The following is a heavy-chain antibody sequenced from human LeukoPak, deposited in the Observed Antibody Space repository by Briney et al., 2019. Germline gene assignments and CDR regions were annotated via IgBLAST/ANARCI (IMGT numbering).Heavy chain of an antibody. J-gene: IGHJ4*02. V-gene: IGHV3-30*04. CDR1: GFTLSSYV. D-gene: IGHD3-3*01. CDR3: ARDLPTVVIFGAFDS. Sequence: GGSLRLSCAASGFTLSSYVMHWVRQAPGKGLECVAVISSDGSNKYYADSVKGRFTVSRDNSKNTLYLQVNSLRPEDTAVYYRARDLPTVVIFGAFDSWGQGTLVTVSP. CDR2: ISSDGSNK.